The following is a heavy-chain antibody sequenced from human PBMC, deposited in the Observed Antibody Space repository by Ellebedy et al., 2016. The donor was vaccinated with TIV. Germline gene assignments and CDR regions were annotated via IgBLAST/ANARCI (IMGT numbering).Heavy chain of an antibody. J-gene: IGHJ3*01. Sequence: AASVKVSCKASGYTFTSYDINWVRQATGQGLEWMGWMNPNSGNTGYAQKFQGRVTMTRNTSISTAYMELNSLRSEDTAVYFCARGPLDYCGGDCYTNDAFDVWGQGTMVAVSS. CDR2: MNPNSGNT. D-gene: IGHD2-21*02. V-gene: IGHV1-8*01. CDR3: ARGPLDYCGGDCYTNDAFDV. CDR1: GYTFTSYD.